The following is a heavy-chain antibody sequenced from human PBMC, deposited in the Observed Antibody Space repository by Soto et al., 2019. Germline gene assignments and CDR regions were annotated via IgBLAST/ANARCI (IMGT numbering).Heavy chain of an antibody. CDR2: IIPILGIA. V-gene: IGHV1-69*08. J-gene: IGHJ4*02. D-gene: IGHD1-1*01. CDR1: GGTFSSYT. Sequence: QVQLVQSGAEEKQPGSSVKVSCKASGGTFSSYTISWVRQAPGQGLEWMGRIIPILGIANYAQKFQGRVTITAYKCTSTAYMELRSLRSEDTAVYYCARDRAGLQRLWGFDYWGQGTLVTVSS. CDR3: ARDRAGLQRLWGFDY.